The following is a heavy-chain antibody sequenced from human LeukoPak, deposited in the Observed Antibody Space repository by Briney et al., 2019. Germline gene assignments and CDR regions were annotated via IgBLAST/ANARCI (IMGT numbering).Heavy chain of an antibody. CDR1: GYSFTTYW. Sequence: GESLKISCKYSGYSFTTYWIGWVRQMPGKGLEWMGIIYPGDSDTRYSPSFQGQVTISADKSISTAYLQWSSLKASDTAMYYCARPGTTVTDAFDIWGQGTMVTVSS. V-gene: IGHV5-51*01. D-gene: IGHD1-1*01. CDR3: ARPGTTVTDAFDI. CDR2: IYPGDSDT. J-gene: IGHJ3*02.